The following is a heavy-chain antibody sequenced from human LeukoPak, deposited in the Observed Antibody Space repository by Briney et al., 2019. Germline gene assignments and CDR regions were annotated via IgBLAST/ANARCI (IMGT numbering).Heavy chain of an antibody. J-gene: IGHJ5*02. CDR3: AKDRERGYYDSSGYYSA. V-gene: IGHV3-48*04. CDR1: GFTFSTYG. CDR2: ISSSSDSI. D-gene: IGHD3-22*01. Sequence: QPGGSLRLSCAASGFTFSTYGMTWVRQAPGKGLEWISYISSSSDSIKYADSVKGRFTSSRDNAKNSLYLQMNSLRAEDTAVYYCAKDRERGYYDSSGYYSAWGQGTLVTVSS.